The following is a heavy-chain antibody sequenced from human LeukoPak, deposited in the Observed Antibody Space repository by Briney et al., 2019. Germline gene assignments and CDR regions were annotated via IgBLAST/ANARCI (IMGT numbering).Heavy chain of an antibody. CDR1: GYTFTGYY. Sequence: SVKVSCKASGYTFTGYYMHWVRQAPGQGLEWMGWINPNSGGTNYAQKFQGRVTMTRDTSISTAYMELSRLRSDDTAVYYCARENIVVVPAAMWFDPWGQGTLVTVCS. D-gene: IGHD2-2*01. V-gene: IGHV1-2*02. CDR2: INPNSGGT. CDR3: ARENIVVVPAAMWFDP. J-gene: IGHJ5*02.